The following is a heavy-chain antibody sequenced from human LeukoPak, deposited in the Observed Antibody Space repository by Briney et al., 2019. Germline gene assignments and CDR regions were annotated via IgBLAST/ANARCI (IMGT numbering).Heavy chain of an antibody. CDR3: ARVGNTGDAVIIPAAMGFDN. CDR2: MSSTSTTI. Sequence: GGSLRLSCAASGFIFGDYNMNWVRQVPGKGLEWISYMSSTSTTIFYADSVKGRFTISRDNAKNSLYLQMNSLRAEVTAVYFCARVGNTGDAVIIPAAMGFDNWGQGTVVTVSS. J-gene: IGHJ4*02. CDR1: GFIFGDYN. V-gene: IGHV3-48*01. D-gene: IGHD2-2*01.